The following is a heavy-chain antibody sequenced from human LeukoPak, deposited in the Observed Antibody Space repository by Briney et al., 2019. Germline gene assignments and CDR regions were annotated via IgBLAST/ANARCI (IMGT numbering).Heavy chain of an antibody. CDR1: GFTFSSYG. J-gene: IGHJ4*02. V-gene: IGHV3-30*18. CDR2: VSFDGTNK. D-gene: IGHD3-10*01. Sequence: GRSLRLSCAASGFTFSSYGMHWVRQHPAKGLEWVAAVSFDGTNKYYAASVKGRFTISRDNSKNTLYLQMNSLRVEDTAVYFCAKDPAVMLRGDIIIRRHFDYWGRGSLVTVSS. CDR3: AKDPAVMLRGDIIIRRHFDY.